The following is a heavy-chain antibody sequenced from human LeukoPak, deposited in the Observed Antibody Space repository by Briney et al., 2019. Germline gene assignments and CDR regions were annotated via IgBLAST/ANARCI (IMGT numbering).Heavy chain of an antibody. V-gene: IGHV5-51*01. CDR2: IYPGDSDT. D-gene: IGHD4-11*01. J-gene: IGHJ6*02. CDR3: ARHRLYYGMDV. CDR1: GSTFTSYW. Sequence: GGSLKISCQGSGSTFTSYWIGGVRQMPGKGLEWMGIIYPGDSDTRYSPSFQGQVTISADKSISTAYLQWSSLKASDTAMYYCARHRLYYGMDVWGQGTTVSVSS.